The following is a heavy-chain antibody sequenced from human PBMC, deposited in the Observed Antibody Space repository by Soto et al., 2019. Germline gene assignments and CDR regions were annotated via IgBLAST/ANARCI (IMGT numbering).Heavy chain of an antibody. Sequence: PGGSLRLSCAASGFTFSNYAMHWVRQAPGKGLEWVAIISYDGSNKYYAESVKGRFTISRDNPRNTLYLQMNSLRGEDTAVYYCATQQVVSYYYGMDVWGQGTTVTVSS. CDR1: GFTFSNYA. CDR3: ATQQVVSYYYGMDV. D-gene: IGHD6-13*01. V-gene: IGHV3-30-3*01. J-gene: IGHJ6*02. CDR2: ISYDGSNK.